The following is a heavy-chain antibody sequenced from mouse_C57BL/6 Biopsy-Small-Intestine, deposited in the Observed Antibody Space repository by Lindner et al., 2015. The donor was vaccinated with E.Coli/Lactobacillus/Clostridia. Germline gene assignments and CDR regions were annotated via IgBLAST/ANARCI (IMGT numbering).Heavy chain of an antibody. J-gene: IGHJ1*03. CDR3: VRVRYFDV. Sequence: VQLQESGAELVKPGASVKISCKASGYAFSSYWMNWVKQRPGKGLEWIGQNYPGDGDTNYNGKFKGKATLTADKSSSTTYMQLSSLTSEDSAVYFCVRVRYFDVWGTGTTVTVSS. CDR1: GYAFSSYW. V-gene: IGHV1-80*01. CDR2: NYPGDGDT.